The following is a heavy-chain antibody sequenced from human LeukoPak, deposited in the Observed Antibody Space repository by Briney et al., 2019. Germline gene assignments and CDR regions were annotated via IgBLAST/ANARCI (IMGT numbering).Heavy chain of an antibody. V-gene: IGHV4-34*01. D-gene: IGHD3-3*01. Sequence: PSETLSLTCAVYGGSFSGYYWSWIRQPAGKGLEWIGEIYHSGSTNYNPSLKSRVTISVDKSKNQFSLKLSSVTAADTAVYYCARAGRITIFGVVTPHRFWSQGALVTVSS. J-gene: IGHJ4*02. CDR2: IYHSGST. CDR1: GGSFSGYY. CDR3: ARAGRITIFGVVTPHRF.